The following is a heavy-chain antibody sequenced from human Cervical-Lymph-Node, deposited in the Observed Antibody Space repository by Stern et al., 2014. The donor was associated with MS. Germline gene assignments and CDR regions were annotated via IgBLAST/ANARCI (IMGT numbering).Heavy chain of an antibody. CDR2: IYYSGST. CDR1: GGSISSSNYY. J-gene: IGHJ4*02. V-gene: IGHV4-39*01. Sequence: QLQLQESGPGLVKPSETLSLTCTVSGGSISSSNYYWGWIRQPPGKGLEWIGNIYYSGSTYYNPSLKSRVTISEDTNTNQFSLRLTSVTAADTAVYFCARLYGSAFDYWGQGSLVTVSS. D-gene: IGHD3-10*01. CDR3: ARLYGSAFDY.